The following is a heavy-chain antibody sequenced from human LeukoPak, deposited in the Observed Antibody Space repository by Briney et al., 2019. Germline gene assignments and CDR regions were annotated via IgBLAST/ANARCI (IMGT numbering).Heavy chain of an antibody. CDR3: ARGRYCSSTSCYDFQH. CDR1: GGSFSGYY. Sequence: SETLSLTCAVYGGSFSGYYWSWIRQPPGKGLEWIGEINHSGSTNYNPSLKSRVTISVDTSKNQFSLKLSSVIAADTAVYYCARGRYCSSTSCYDFQHWGQGTLVTVSS. D-gene: IGHD2-2*01. CDR2: INHSGST. V-gene: IGHV4-34*01. J-gene: IGHJ1*01.